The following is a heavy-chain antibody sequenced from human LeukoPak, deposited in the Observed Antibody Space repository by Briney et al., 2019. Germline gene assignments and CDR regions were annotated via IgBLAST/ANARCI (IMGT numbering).Heavy chain of an antibody. Sequence: KPSETLSLTCAVYGGSFSGYYWSWIRQPPGKGLEWIGEINHRGSTNYNPSLKSRVTISVDTSKNQFSLKLSSVTAADTAVYYCARGHYDFWSGYYSKVDNWFDPWGQGTLVTVSS. V-gene: IGHV4-34*01. CDR1: GGSFSGYY. J-gene: IGHJ5*02. D-gene: IGHD3-3*01. CDR3: ARGHYDFWSGYYSKVDNWFDP. CDR2: INHRGST.